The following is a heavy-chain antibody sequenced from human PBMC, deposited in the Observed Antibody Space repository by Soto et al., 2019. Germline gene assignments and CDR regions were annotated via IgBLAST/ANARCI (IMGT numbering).Heavy chain of an antibody. J-gene: IGHJ4*02. CDR1: GGSIISYY. CDR2: IYYSGST. V-gene: IGHV4-59*01. CDR3: ASSPRGFKRGYSYGYFDY. Sequence: SETLSLTCTVSGGSIISYYWSLIRQPPGKGLEWIGYIYYSGSTNYNPSLKSRVTISVDTSKNQFSLKLSSVTAADTAVYYCASSPRGFKRGYSYGYFDYWGQGTLVTVSS. D-gene: IGHD5-18*01.